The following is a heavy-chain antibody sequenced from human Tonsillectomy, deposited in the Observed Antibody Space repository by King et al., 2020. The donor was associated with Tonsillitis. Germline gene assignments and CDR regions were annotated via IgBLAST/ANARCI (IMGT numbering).Heavy chain of an antibody. Sequence: VQLVESGAEVKKPGASVKVSCKASGYTFTSYYMHWVRQAPGQGLEWMGIINPSGGSTSYAQKFQGRVTMTRDTSTSTVYMELSSLRSEDTDVYYCARDRVYCGGDCYWYFDLWGRGTLVTVSS. CDR3: ARDRVYCGGDCYWYFDL. D-gene: IGHD2-21*02. V-gene: IGHV1-46*01. CDR2: INPSGGST. CDR1: GYTFTSYY. J-gene: IGHJ2*01.